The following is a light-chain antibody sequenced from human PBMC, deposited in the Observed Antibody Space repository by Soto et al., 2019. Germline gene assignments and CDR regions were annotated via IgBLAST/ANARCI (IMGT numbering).Light chain of an antibody. Sequence: DIQLTQSPSTLSSSIGDRVTITCRASHSVSTWLAWYQQKPGKAPKVLLYKASILENGVPSRFSGSWSETEFTLTTSRLQPDDIATYYCQQYNAYWTFGQGTKVEIK. CDR2: KAS. V-gene: IGKV1-5*03. J-gene: IGKJ1*01. CDR3: QQYNAYWT. CDR1: HSVSTW.